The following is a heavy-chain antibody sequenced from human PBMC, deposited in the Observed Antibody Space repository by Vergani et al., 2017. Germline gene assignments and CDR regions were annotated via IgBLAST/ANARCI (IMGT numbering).Heavy chain of an antibody. D-gene: IGHD3-10*01. V-gene: IGHV4-34*01. CDR2: INHSGST. CDR3: ARGLMYYYGSGSYSSYMDV. Sequence: QVQLQQWGAGLLKPSETLSLTCAVYGGSFSGYYWSWIRQPPGKGLEWIGEINHSGSTNYNPSLKSRVTISVDTSKNQFSLKLSSVTAADTAVYYCARGLMYYYGSGSYSSYMDVWGKGTTVTVYS. CDR1: GGSFSGYY. J-gene: IGHJ6*03.